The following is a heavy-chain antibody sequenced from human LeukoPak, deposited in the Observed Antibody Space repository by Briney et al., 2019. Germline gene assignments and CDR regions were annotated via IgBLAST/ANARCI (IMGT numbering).Heavy chain of an antibody. CDR2: IYYSGST. CDR1: GGSISSYY. Sequence: PSETLSLTCTVSGGSISSYYWSWIRQPPGKGLEWIGYIYYSGSTNYNPSLKSRVTISVDTSKNQFSLKLSSVTAADTAVYYCARVKAAAGIDPYWFDPWGQGTLVTVSS. V-gene: IGHV4-59*01. J-gene: IGHJ5*02. CDR3: ARVKAAAGIDPYWFDP. D-gene: IGHD6-13*01.